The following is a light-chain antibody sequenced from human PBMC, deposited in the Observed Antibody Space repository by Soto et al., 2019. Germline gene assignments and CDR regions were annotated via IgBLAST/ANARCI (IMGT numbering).Light chain of an antibody. CDR3: MQAIDIPWT. V-gene: IGKV2-28*01. CDR2: LGS. CDR1: QSLQHSNRYNY. Sequence: DIVITQSPLSLPFNPLEAASISCRSSQSLQHSNRYNYLDWYLQKPGQSPQLLIYLGSNRASGVPDRFSGSGSRTDFTLKISRVEADDVGIYYCMQAIDIPWTFGQGTKVDI. J-gene: IGKJ1*01.